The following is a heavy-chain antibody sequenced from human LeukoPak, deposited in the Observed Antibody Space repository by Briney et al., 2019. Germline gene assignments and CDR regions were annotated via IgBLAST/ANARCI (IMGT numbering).Heavy chain of an antibody. V-gene: IGHV1-69*13. D-gene: IGHD6-19*01. J-gene: IGHJ4*02. CDR3: AREYSSGRRTFDY. CDR2: IIPIFGTA. CDR1: GGTFSSYA. Sequence: ASVKVSCKASGGTFSSYAISWVLQAPGQGLEWMGGIIPIFGTANYAQKFQGRVTITADESTSTAYMELSSLRSEDTAVYYCAREYSSGRRTFDYWGQGTLVTVSS.